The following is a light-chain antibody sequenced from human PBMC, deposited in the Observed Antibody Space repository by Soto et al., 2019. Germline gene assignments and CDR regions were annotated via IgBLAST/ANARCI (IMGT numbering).Light chain of an antibody. V-gene: IGLV2-23*01. J-gene: IGLJ2*01. CDR2: EGS. CDR1: SSDVGSYDL. Sequence: QPVLTQPASVSESPGQSITISCTGTSSDVGSYDLVSWYQQHPGKAPKLIIYEGSKRPSGVSNRFSGSKSGNTASLTISGLQAEDEADYYCCSYAGTSTPDVAFGGGTKLTVL. CDR3: CSYAGTSTPDVA.